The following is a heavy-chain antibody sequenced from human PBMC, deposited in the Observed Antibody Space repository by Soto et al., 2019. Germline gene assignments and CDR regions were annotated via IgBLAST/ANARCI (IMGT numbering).Heavy chain of an antibody. CDR2: IYYSGST. CDR3: ARAWWELPDALDI. V-gene: IGHV4-59*01. CDR1: GGSISTYY. Sequence: SETLSLTCTVSGGSISTYYWSWIRQPPGKGLEWIGYIYYSGSTNYKPSLKSRVTISLDTSKNQFSLKLSSVTAADTAVYYCARAWWELPDALDIWGQGTMVTVSS. J-gene: IGHJ3*02. D-gene: IGHD1-26*01.